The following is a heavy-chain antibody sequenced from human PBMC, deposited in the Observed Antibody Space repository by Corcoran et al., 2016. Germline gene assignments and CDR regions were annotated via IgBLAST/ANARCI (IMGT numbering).Heavy chain of an antibody. CDR1: GGTFSSYA. Sequence: QVQLVQSGAEVKKPGSSVKVSCKASGGTFSSYAISWVRQAPGQGLEWMGGIIPIFGTANYAQKFQGRVTITADKSTSTAYMGLSSLRSADTAVYYCARVGGSGEDNWFDPWGQGTLVTVSS. J-gene: IGHJ5*02. D-gene: IGHD3-10*01. CDR3: ARVGGSGEDNWFDP. V-gene: IGHV1-69*06. CDR2: IIPIFGTA.